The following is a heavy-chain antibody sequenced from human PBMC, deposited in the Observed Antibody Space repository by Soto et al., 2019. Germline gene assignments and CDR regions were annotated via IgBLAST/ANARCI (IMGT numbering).Heavy chain of an antibody. J-gene: IGHJ4*02. CDR2: IRSKANSYAT. CDR3: TRPYDFWSWPDLFDY. D-gene: IGHD3-3*01. Sequence: EVQLVESGGGLVQPGGSLKLSCAASGFTFSGSAMHWVRQASGKGLEWVGRIRSKANSYATAYAASVKGRFTISRDDSKNTAYLQMNSLKTEDTAVYYCTRPYDFWSWPDLFDYWGQGTLVTVSS. CDR1: GFTFSGSA. V-gene: IGHV3-73*02.